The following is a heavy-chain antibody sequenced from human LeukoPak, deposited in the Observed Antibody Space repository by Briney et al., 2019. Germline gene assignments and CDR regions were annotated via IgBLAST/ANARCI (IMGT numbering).Heavy chain of an antibody. CDR1: GGTSSSYA. Sequence: GASVKVSCKASGGTSSSYAISWVRQAPGQGLEWMGGIIPIFGTANYAQKFQGRVTITADESTSTAYMELSSLRSEDTAVYYCAGRSGSYENYYFDYWGQGTLVTVSS. D-gene: IGHD3-10*01. J-gene: IGHJ4*02. V-gene: IGHV1-69*13. CDR2: IIPIFGTA. CDR3: AGRSGSYENYYFDY.